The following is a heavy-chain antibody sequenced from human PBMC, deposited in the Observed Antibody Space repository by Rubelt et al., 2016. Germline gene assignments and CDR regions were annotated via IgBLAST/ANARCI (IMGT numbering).Heavy chain of an antibody. CDR2: IYYSGST. CDR3: ARSRGWVGPDAFDI. D-gene: IGHD3-10*01. J-gene: IGHJ3*02. Sequence: QLQLQESGPGLVKPSETLSLTCTVSGGSISSSSYYWGWIRQPPGKGLEWIGSIYYSGSTYYNPSLKSRVTISVDTSKNQFSLKLSSVTAADTAVYYCARSRGWVGPDAFDIWGQGTMVTVSS. V-gene: IGHV4-39*01. CDR1: GGSISSSSYY.